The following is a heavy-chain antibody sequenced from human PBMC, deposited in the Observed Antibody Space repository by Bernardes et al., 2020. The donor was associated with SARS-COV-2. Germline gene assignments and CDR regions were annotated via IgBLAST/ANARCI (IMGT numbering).Heavy chain of an antibody. CDR1: GFIFSSYG. CDR2: ISYDAYDG. CDR3: AKGEGYNSYYGMDV. J-gene: IGHJ6*02. D-gene: IGHD5-12*01. Sequence: GGSLRLSCAASGFIFSSYGMHWVRQAPGKGLEWVAVISYDAYDGYADSVKGRFTVSRDNSKNTLYLQMSSLRAEDTGVYYCAKGEGYNSYYGMDVWGQGTTVTVSS. V-gene: IGHV3-30*18.